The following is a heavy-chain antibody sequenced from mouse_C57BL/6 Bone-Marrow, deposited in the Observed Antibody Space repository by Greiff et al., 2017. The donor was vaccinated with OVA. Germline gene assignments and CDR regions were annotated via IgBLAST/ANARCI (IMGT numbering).Heavy chain of an antibody. CDR3: VYDGYSYFDV. CDR1: GFNIKDDY. J-gene: IGHJ1*03. CDR2: IDPENGDT. V-gene: IGHV14-4*01. Sequence: EVQLQQSGAELVRPGASVKLSCTASGFNIKDDYMHWVKQRPEQGLEWIGWIDPENGDTEYASKFKGKATITADTSSNTAYLRLSSLPSEDTAVYYCVYDGYSYFDVWGTGTTVTVSS. D-gene: IGHD2-3*01.